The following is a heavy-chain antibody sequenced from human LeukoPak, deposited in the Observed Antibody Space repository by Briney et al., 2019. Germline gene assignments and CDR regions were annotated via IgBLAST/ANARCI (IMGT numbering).Heavy chain of an antibody. CDR2: IYTSGST. CDR3: ARDSTTYYYYYYMDV. J-gene: IGHJ6*03. D-gene: IGHD1-14*01. V-gene: IGHV4-61*02. CDR1: GGSISSGSYY. Sequence: SETLSLTCTVSGGSISSGSYYWSWIRQPAGKGLEWIGRIYTSGSTNYNPSLKSRVTISVDTSKNQFSLKLSSVTAADTAVYYCARDSTTYYYYYYMDVWGKGTTVTISS.